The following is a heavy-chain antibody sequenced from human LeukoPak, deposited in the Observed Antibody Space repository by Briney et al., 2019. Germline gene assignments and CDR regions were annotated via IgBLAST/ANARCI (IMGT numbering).Heavy chain of an antibody. CDR2: IYTSGST. J-gene: IGHJ4*02. CDR3: AREYDFWSGYYTD. D-gene: IGHD3-3*01. Sequence: SETLSLTCTVSGGSISSYYWSWVRQPAGKGLEWIGRIYTSGSTNYNPSLKSRVTMSVDTSKNQFSPKLSSVTAADTAVHYCAREYDFWSGYYTDWGQGTLVTVSS. V-gene: IGHV4-4*07. CDR1: GGSISSYY.